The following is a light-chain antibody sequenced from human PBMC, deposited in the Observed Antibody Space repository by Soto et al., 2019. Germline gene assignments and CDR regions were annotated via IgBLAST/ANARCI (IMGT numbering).Light chain of an antibody. CDR2: YDD. CDR1: TSNIGTNA. V-gene: IGLV1-36*01. CDR3: ATWDDSLNAVV. Sequence: QSVLTQPPSVSEAPGQRVTISCSGRTSNIGTNAVNWYQQLPGKAPKLLIYYDDLLPSRVSDRFSASKSGTSASLAISGLQSEDEADYHCATWDDSLNAVVFGGGTKLTVL. J-gene: IGLJ2*01.